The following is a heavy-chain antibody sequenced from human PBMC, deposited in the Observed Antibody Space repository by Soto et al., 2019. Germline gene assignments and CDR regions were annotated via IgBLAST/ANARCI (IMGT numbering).Heavy chain of an antibody. Sequence: GASVKVSCKASGYTFTSYGISWVRQAPGQGLEWMGWISAYNGNTNYAQKLQGRVTMTTDTSTSTAYMELRSLRSDDTAVYYCARDRRFNYYDSSGYYLTWGQGSLVTV. J-gene: IGHJ5*02. CDR1: GYTFTSYG. D-gene: IGHD3-22*01. V-gene: IGHV1-18*04. CDR3: ARDRRFNYYDSSGYYLT. CDR2: ISAYNGNT.